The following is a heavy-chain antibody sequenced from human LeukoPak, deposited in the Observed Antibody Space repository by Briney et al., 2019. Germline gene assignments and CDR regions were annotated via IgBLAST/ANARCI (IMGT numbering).Heavy chain of an antibody. J-gene: IGHJ6*03. CDR1: GFPFSTYW. D-gene: IGHD2-2*01. V-gene: IGHV3-7*01. Sequence: GGSLRLSCAASGFPFSTYWMSWVRQAPGKGLEWVANIKQDGSEKYYVDSVKGRFTISRDNAKNSLYLQMNSLRAEDTAVYYCARESAYYYYMDVWGKGTTVTVSS. CDR2: IKQDGSEK. CDR3: ARESAYYYYMDV.